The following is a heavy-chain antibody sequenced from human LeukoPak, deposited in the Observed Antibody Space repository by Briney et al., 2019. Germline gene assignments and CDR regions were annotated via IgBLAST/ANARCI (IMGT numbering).Heavy chain of an antibody. CDR2: ISTYNGNT. CDR1: GYTFTTYG. Sequence: ASVKVSCKSSGYTFTTYGITWVRQAPGQGLEWMVWISTYNGNTNYAQKLQGRVTMTTDTSTGTAYMELRSLRSDDTAMYYCARDRMDTGTYFDYWGQGTLVTVSS. J-gene: IGHJ4*02. CDR3: ARDRMDTGTYFDY. V-gene: IGHV1-18*01. D-gene: IGHD5-18*01.